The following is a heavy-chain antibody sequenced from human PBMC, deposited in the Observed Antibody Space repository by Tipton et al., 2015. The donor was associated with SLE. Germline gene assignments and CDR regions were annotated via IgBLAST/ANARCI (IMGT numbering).Heavy chain of an antibody. CDR3: ARPQIKDGYYFDY. J-gene: IGHJ4*02. Sequence: TLSLTCTVSGGSISSSSYYWGWIRQPPGKGLEWIGSIYYSGSTYYNPSLKSRVTISVDTSKNQFSLKLSSVTAADTAVYYCARPQIKDGYYFDYLGQGTLVTVSP. CDR1: GGSISSSSYY. CDR2: IYYSGST. V-gene: IGHV4-39*07. D-gene: IGHD3-10*01.